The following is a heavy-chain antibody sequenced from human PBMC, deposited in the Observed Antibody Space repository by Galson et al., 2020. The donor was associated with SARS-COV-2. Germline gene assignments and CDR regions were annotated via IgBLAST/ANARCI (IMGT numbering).Heavy chain of an antibody. D-gene: IGHD2-15*01. V-gene: IGHV3-11*06. J-gene: IGHJ1*01. CDR3: ARNGRDCSGGICDGAEYFQY. Sequence: GESLKIPCAASGFTFSDYYMSWIRPAPGKGLEWISYISSSGSYTNYADSVKGRFTISRDNAKNSLYLQMNSLRAEDTALYFCARNGRDCSGGICDGAEYFQYWGQGNPGTVSS. CDR2: ISSSGSYT. CDR1: GFTFSDYY.